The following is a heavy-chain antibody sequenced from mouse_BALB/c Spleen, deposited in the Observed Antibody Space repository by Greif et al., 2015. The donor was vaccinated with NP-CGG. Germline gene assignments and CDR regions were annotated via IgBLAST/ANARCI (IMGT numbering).Heavy chain of an antibody. J-gene: IGHJ2*01. CDR1: GFTFSSFG. V-gene: IGHV5-17*02. CDR3: ARGITYYFDY. CDR2: ISSGSSTI. D-gene: IGHD2-4*01. Sequence: EVKVVESGGGLAQPGGSRKLSCAASGFTFSSFGMHWVRQAPEKGLEWVAYISSGSSTIYYADTVKGRFTISRDNPKNTLFLQMTSLRSEDTAMYYCARGITYYFDYWGQGTTLTVSS.